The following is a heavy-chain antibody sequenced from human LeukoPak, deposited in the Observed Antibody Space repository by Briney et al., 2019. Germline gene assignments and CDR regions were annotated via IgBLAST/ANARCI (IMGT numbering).Heavy chain of an antibody. CDR3: ARDDGRGVVTPY. CDR1: GGSISGSDYY. CDR2: IYYSGRT. Sequence: PSETLSLTCTVSGGSISGSDYYWGWIRQPPGKGLEWIGSIYYSGRTFYNPSLRSRVAISVDTSKNQFSLNLISVTAVDTAVYYCARDDGRGVVTPYWGQGTLVTVSS. V-gene: IGHV4-39*07. D-gene: IGHD2-21*02. J-gene: IGHJ4*02.